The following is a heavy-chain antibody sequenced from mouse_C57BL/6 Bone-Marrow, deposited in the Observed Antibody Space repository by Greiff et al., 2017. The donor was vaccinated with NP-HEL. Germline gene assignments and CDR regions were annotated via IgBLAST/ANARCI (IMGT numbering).Heavy chain of an antibody. J-gene: IGHJ1*03. Sequence: EVQLQESGGGLVQPGESLTLSCESNEYEFPSHDMSWVRKTPEKRLELVAAINSDGGSTYYPDTMERRFIISRDNTKKTLYLQMSSLRSEDTALYYCARQGYGSSFWYCDVWGTGTTVTVSS. CDR1: EYEFPSHD. CDR3: ARQGYGSSFWYCDV. CDR2: INSDGGST. V-gene: IGHV5-2*01. D-gene: IGHD1-1*01.